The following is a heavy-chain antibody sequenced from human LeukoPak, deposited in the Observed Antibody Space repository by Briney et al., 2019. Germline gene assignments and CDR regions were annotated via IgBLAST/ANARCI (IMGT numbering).Heavy chain of an antibody. J-gene: IGHJ3*02. Sequence: RTSETLSLTRTVSGGSISSYYWSWIRQPAGKGLEWIGRIYTSGSTNYNPSLKSRVTMSVDTSKNQFSLKLSSVTAADTAIYYCATYNYGLDAFDIWGRGTMVTVSS. V-gene: IGHV4-4*07. D-gene: IGHD5-18*01. CDR1: GGSISSYY. CDR2: IYTSGST. CDR3: ATYNYGLDAFDI.